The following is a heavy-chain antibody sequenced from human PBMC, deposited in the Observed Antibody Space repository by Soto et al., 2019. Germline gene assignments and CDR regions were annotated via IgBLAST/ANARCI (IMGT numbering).Heavy chain of an antibody. CDR1: EFTFSDQY. Sequence: PVGSLRLSCTVSAVSEFTFSDQYMDCFRQAPGKGLEWVSTISGSGVTTYYADSVKGRFTISRDNSKNTLYLQMNSLRAEDTAVYYCATALGMGYGLAVWAQGPTANVS. CDR2: ISGSGVTT. J-gene: IGHJ6*02. V-gene: IGHV3-23*01. CDR3: ATALGMGYGLAV.